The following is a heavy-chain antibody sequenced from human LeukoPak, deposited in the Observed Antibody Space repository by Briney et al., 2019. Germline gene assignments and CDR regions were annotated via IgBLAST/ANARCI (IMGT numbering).Heavy chain of an antibody. Sequence: SGTLSLTCTVSGGSISSSYYYWGWVRQPPGKGLEWIGSLYYSGWSTYYNPSLKSRVTISVDTSKNQFSLKLNSVTAADTAVYYCARLGCSSASCYPGNWGQGTLVTVSS. V-gene: IGHV4-39*01. CDR2: LYYSGWST. D-gene: IGHD2-2*01. CDR3: ARLGCSSASCYPGN. J-gene: IGHJ4*02. CDR1: GGSISSSYYY.